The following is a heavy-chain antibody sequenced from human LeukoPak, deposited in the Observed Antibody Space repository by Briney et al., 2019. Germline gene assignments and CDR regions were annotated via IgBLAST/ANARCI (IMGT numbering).Heavy chain of an antibody. CDR1: GGSISTNY. V-gene: IGHV4-4*02. J-gene: IGHJ5*02. CDR2: IYHSGST. CDR3: ARGEIYDISGSSWFEP. Sequence: SETLSLTCTVSGGSISTNYWSWVRQPPGKGLEWIGEIYHSGSTNYNPSLKSRVTISLDKSKNQFSLRLSSVTAAGTAVYYCARGEIYDISGSSWFEPWGQGTLVTVSS. D-gene: IGHD3-22*01.